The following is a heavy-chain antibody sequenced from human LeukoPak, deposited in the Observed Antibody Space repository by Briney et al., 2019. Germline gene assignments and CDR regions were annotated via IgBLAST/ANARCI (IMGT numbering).Heavy chain of an antibody. CDR2: ISGSGGST. J-gene: IGHJ4*02. CDR1: GFTFSSYA. V-gene: IGHV3-23*01. CDR3: AKEGEPYYDFWSGYYTAYYFDY. Sequence: GGSLRLSCAASGFTFSSYAMSWIRQAPGKGLEWVSAISGSGGSTYYADSVKDRFTISRDNSKNTLYLQMNSLRAEDTPVYYCAKEGEPYYDFWSGYYTAYYFDYWGQGTLVTVSS. D-gene: IGHD3-3*01.